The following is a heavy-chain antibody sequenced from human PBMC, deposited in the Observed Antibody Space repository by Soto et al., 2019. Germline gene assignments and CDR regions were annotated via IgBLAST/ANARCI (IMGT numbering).Heavy chain of an antibody. CDR2: IIPIFNST. CDR3: ARERCGKKAGYNGLLSMGD. CDR1: GSRFSNYV. V-gene: IGHV1-69*06. J-gene: IGHJ4*02. D-gene: IGHD2-15*01. Sequence: SVQVSCTVSGSRFSNYVISWVRQAPGHGLEWLGRIIPIFNSTKYARSFQGRVTITADKSTSTASLELSSLRSDDTAVYYCARERCGKKAGYNGLLSMGDWGQGTLVTFSS.